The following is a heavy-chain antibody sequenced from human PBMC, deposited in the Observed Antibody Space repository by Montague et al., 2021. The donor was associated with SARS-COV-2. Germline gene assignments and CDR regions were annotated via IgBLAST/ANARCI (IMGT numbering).Heavy chain of an antibody. D-gene: IGHD3-16*01. CDR3: ARGGHYDYFDH. CDR2: LYSDGST. V-gene: IGHV3-53*01. Sequence: SLRLSCATSGFSVSTKYMNWIRQAPGRGLEWVSVLYSDGSTRYADSVKGRFTIFRDNPKNTLYLQMNNLRAEDTAVYYCARGGHYDYFDHWGQGTLVTVSS. J-gene: IGHJ4*02. CDR1: GFSVSTKY.